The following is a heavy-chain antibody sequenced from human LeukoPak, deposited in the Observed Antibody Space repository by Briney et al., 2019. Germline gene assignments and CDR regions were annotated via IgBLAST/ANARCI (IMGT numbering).Heavy chain of an antibody. CDR2: IKQDGSEK. D-gene: IGHD3-22*01. V-gene: IGHV3-7*03. J-gene: IGHJ4*02. CDR3: ATAGDSSGYYYAGFDY. Sequence: GGSLRLSCAASGFTFSSYWMSWVRQAPGKGLEWVANIKQDGSEKYYVDSVKGRFTISRDNAKNTLYLQMNSLRAEDTAVYYCATAGDSSGYYYAGFDYWGQGTLVTVSS. CDR1: GFTFSSYW.